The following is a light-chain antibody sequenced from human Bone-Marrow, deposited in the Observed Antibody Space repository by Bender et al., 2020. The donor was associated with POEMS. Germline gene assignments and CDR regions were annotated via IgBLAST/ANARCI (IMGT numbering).Light chain of an antibody. Sequence: QSALTQPASLPGSPGQSITISCTGTSRDIGNYNYVSWYQHHPGKAPKLIIYDVSSRPSGVPDRFSGSKSGNTASLTVSGLQVEDEADYYCCSYTRSRTWVFGGGTKLTVL. CDR3: CSYTRSRTWV. CDR2: DVS. V-gene: IGLV2-14*03. CDR1: SRDIGNYNY. J-gene: IGLJ3*02.